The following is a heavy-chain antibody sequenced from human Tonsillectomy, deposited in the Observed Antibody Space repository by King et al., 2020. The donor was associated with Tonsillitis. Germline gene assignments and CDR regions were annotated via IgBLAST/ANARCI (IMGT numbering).Heavy chain of an antibody. V-gene: IGHV3-23*04. D-gene: IGHD5-12*01. CDR2: ISGSGGST. CDR1: GFTFSSYA. CDR3: AKGVVIVATGQGWFDD. J-gene: IGHJ4*02. Sequence: VQLVESGGGLVQPGGSLRLSCAASGFTFSSYAMSWVRQAPGKGLEWVSVISGSGGSTYYADSVKGRFTISRDNSKNTLYLQMNSLRAEDTAVYYCAKGVVIVATGQGWFDDWGQGTLVTVSS.